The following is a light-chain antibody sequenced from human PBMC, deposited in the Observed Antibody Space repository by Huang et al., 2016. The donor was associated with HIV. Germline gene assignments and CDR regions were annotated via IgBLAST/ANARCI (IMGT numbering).Light chain of an antibody. CDR1: QSVISSY. CDR2: GAS. J-gene: IGKJ3*01. CDR3: QHYGRSPPFT. V-gene: IGKV3-20*01. Sequence: DIVFTQSPGTLSLSPGGTATLSCRVSQSVISSYLAWYQQRPGQSPRLLMYGASSRATGIPDRFSGSGSGTEYTLTINSLEPEDSAIYFCQHYGRSPPFTFGPGTRLHIK.